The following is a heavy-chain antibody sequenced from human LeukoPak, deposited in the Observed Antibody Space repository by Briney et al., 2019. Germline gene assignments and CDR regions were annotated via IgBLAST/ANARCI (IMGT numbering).Heavy chain of an antibody. D-gene: IGHD6-13*01. CDR1: GGSISSYY. V-gene: IGHV4-4*07. CDR3: ARERGEQQLATCYYYYMDV. CDR2: IYTSGST. Sequence: SETLSLTCTVSGGSISSYYWSWIRQPAGKGLEWIGRIYTSGSTNYNPSLKSRVTMSVDTSKNQFSLKLSSVTAADTAVYYCARERGEQQLATCYYYYMDVWGKGTTVTVSS. J-gene: IGHJ6*03.